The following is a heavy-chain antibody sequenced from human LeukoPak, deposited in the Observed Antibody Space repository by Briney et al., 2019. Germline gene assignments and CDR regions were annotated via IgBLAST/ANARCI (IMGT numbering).Heavy chain of an antibody. Sequence: SETLSLTCTVSDGSISSSSFYWGWIRQPPGKGLEWIGSIHYSGSTNYNPSLESRATISLDTSKSQFSLKLSSVTAADTAIYYCARGYSSSWYYFDYWGQGTLVTVSS. CDR2: IHYSGST. D-gene: IGHD6-13*01. J-gene: IGHJ4*02. CDR1: DGSISSSSFY. V-gene: IGHV4-39*07. CDR3: ARGYSSSWYYFDY.